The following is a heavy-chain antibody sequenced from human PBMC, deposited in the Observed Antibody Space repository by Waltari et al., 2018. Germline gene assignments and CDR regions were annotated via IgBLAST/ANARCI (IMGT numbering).Heavy chain of an antibody. CDR2: NNHGGSK. CDR1: GGSFSGYY. CDR3: ARRGWFDP. V-gene: IGHV4-34*01. Sequence: QVQLQQWGAGLLKPSETLSLTCAVYGGSFSGYYWSWIRQPPGKGLEWIGENNHGGSKDNNRSRKRRVTIAVDTSKSQFSLKLISVTAADTAVYYCARRGWFDPWGQGTLVTVSS. J-gene: IGHJ5*02.